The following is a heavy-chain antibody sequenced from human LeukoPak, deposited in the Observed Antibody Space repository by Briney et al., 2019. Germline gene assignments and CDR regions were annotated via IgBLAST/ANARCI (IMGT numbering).Heavy chain of an antibody. CDR2: IYPGDSDT. CDR1: GYSFTSYW. Sequence: KPGESLKISRKGSGYSFTSYWIGWVRQMLRKGLEWMGNIYPGDSDTKYSPSCKGPVTISADKSIRTAYLQWSSLKASDTAMYYCARAPYVDSAIWKFDYWGQGTLDTVSS. J-gene: IGHJ4*02. V-gene: IGHV5-51*01. CDR3: ARAPYVDSAIWKFDY. D-gene: IGHD5-18*01.